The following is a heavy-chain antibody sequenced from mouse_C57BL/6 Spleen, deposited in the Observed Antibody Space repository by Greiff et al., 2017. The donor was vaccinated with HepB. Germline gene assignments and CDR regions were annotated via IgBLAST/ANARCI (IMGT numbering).Heavy chain of an antibody. V-gene: IGHV1-59*01. CDR3: ARYGWYFDV. J-gene: IGHJ1*03. CDR2: IDPSDSYT. CDR1: GYTFTSYW. Sequence: QVQLQQPGAELVRPGTSVKLSCKASGYTFTSYWIHWVKQRPGQGLEWIGVIDPSDSYTNYNQKFKGKATLTVDTSSSTAYMQLSSLTSEDSAVYYCARYGWYFDVWGTGTTVTVSS. D-gene: IGHD1-1*01.